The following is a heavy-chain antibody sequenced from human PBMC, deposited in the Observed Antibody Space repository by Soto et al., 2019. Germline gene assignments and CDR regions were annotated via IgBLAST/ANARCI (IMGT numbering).Heavy chain of an antibody. Sequence: SETLSLTCTVSGGSVTSYYWSCIRQPPGKPLEWIGTIYYSGRTTYNPSLKSRVTISVDTSKNQFSLKLGSVTAADTAVYFCARALYGSGVLDVRGQGTTVTVSS. J-gene: IGHJ6*02. CDR1: GGSVTSYY. CDR3: ARALYGSGVLDV. D-gene: IGHD3-10*01. V-gene: IGHV4-59*02. CDR2: IYYSGRT.